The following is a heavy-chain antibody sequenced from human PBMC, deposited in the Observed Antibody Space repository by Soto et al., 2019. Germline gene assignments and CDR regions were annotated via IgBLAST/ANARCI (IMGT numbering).Heavy chain of an antibody. V-gene: IGHV3-48*01. CDR1: GFTFSSYS. Sequence: GGSLRLSCAASGFTFSSYSMNWVRQAPGKGLEWVSYISSSSSTIYYADSVKGRFTISRDNAKNSLYLQMNSLRAEDTAVYYCARDRFVVVPAAPGLGTYWGQGTLVTVSS. CDR3: ARDRFVVVPAAPGLGTY. D-gene: IGHD2-2*01. J-gene: IGHJ4*02. CDR2: ISSSSSTI.